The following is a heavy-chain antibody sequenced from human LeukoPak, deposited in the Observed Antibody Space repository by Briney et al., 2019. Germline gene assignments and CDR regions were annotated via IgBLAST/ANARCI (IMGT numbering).Heavy chain of an antibody. D-gene: IGHD2-8*01. V-gene: IGHV3-15*01. CDR2: IKSKADGGTA. Sequence: GGSLRLSCAASRFTFSNTWMSWVRQAPGKGLEWVGRIKSKADGGTADYTAPVKDRFTFSRDDSKHTVYLQMNSLRTEDTAVYYCTREIMDLFDYWGQGTLVTVSS. J-gene: IGHJ4*02. CDR3: TREIMDLFDY. CDR1: RFTFSNTW.